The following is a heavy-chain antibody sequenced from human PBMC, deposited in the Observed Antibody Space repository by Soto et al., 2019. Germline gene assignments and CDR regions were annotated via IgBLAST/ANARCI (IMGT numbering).Heavy chain of an antibody. CDR2: IHYSGRT. V-gene: IGHV4-61*01. J-gene: IGHJ4*02. Sequence: QGQLQESGPGLVKPSETLSLTCTVSGGSLSSTSFYWTWIRQPPGKGLEWIGYIHYSGRTNYNPSLKSRVTMSVDASKNHFTLRLTSVTAANTAVYYCARPCEHLYFDYWGQGALVTVSS. CDR1: GGSLSSTSFY. CDR3: ARPCEHLYFDY.